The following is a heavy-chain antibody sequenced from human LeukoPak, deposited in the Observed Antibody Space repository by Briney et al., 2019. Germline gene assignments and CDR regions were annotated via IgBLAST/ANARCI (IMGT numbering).Heavy chain of an antibody. CDR2: IDKSGTNI. Sequence: PGGPLRLSCAASVFIFSDHYMGWIRQAPGKGLEWVSYIDKSGTNIDYADSVKGRFTVSRHNTRNSLFLQMNSLSAEDTVVYFCAREERRLYGNPDQWGQRTLVTVSS. D-gene: IGHD2/OR15-2a*01. CDR3: AREERRLYGNPDQ. J-gene: IGHJ4*02. CDR1: VFIFSDHY. V-gene: IGHV3-11*01.